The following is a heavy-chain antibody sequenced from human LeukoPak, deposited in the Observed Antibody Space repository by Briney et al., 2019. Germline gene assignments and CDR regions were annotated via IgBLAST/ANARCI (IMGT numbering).Heavy chain of an antibody. CDR3: ASGFSSSYSYDSSGSYFDY. CDR2: INPNSGGT. V-gene: IGHV1-2*02. J-gene: IGHJ4*02. D-gene: IGHD3-22*01. Sequence: ASVKVSCKASGHAFTGYYLHWVRQAPGQGPEWMGWINPNSGGTNYAQKFQGRVTMTRDTSISTAYMELSRLRSDDTAVYYCASGFSSSYSYDSSGSYFDYWGQGTLVTVSS. CDR1: GHAFTGYY.